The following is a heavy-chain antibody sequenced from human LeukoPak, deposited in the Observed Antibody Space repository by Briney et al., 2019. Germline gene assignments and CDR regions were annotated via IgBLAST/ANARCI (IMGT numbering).Heavy chain of an antibody. D-gene: IGHD4-17*01. CDR2: ISSNGGST. J-gene: IGHJ4*02. V-gene: IGHV3-64D*09. CDR3: VKDRDSKGYGDLDY. CDR1: GFTFSRSA. Sequence: GGSLRLSCSASGFTFSRSAIHWVRQAPGKGLEHVSTISSNGGSTYYADSVKGRFTISRDNSKNTLFLQMSSLRAEDTGVYYCVKDRDSKGYGDLDYWGQGTLVTVSS.